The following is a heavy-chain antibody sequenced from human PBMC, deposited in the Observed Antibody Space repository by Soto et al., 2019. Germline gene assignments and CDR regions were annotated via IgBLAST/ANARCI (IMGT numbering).Heavy chain of an antibody. Sequence: SQTLSLTCAISGDSVSSDSAAWNWIRQSPSRGLEWLGRTYYRSKWYNDYAVSVKSRITINPDTSKNQFFLQLNSVTPEDTAVYYXARGRSSQLGDYNWFDPWGQGTLVTVSS. J-gene: IGHJ5*02. CDR1: GDSVSSDSAA. D-gene: IGHD6-6*01. CDR2: TYYRSKWYN. V-gene: IGHV6-1*01. CDR3: ARGRSSQLGDYNWFDP.